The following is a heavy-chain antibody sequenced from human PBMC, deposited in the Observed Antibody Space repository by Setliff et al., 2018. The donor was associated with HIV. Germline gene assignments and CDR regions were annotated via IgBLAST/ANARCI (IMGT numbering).Heavy chain of an antibody. J-gene: IGHJ6*03. Sequence: ASVKVSCKPSGYSFTNHYMHWVRQAPGQGLEWMGVINPTGGSTRNTQKFQGRVAMTRDTSTSTVYMELSSLRFDDTAVYYCVRGVQSPPHYSYYYMDVWGEGTMVTVSS. D-gene: IGHD3-3*01. CDR3: VRGVQSPPHYSYYYMDV. CDR1: GYSFTNHY. V-gene: IGHV1-46*01. CDR2: INPTGGST.